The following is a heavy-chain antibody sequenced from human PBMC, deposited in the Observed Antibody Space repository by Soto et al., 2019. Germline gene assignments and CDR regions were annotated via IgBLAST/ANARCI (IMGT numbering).Heavy chain of an antibody. D-gene: IGHD2-2*02. CDR1: GFTFTDYG. CDR3: AKDHGFDEFQLLYYSYYGLDV. J-gene: IGHJ6*02. CDR2: ISYDSTNK. Sequence: PGGSLRLSCAASGFTFTDYGMHCVRQAPGKGLEWVAVISYDSTNKYYGDSVKGRFTISRDNSKNTLYLQMNSLRAEDRAVYYCAKDHGFDEFQLLYYSYYGLDVWGQGTTVTVSS. V-gene: IGHV3-30*18.